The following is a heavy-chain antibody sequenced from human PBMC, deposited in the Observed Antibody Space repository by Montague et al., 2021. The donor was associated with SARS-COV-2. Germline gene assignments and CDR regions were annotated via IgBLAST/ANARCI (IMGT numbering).Heavy chain of an antibody. CDR1: GGSFSDYH. V-gene: IGHV4-34*01. CDR2: INYGGST. J-gene: IGHJ4*02. CDR3: ARGAPGY. Sequence: SETLSPTCAVYGGSFSDYHWTWIRQSPGGGLEWIGQINYGGSTKYNPFLRSRVTISIDTSKNQFSLKLTSVTAADTAVYYCARGAPGYWGQGTLVTVSS. D-gene: IGHD1-1*01.